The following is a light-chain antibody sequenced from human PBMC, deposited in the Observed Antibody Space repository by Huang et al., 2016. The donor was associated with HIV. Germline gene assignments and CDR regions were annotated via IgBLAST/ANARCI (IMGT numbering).Light chain of an antibody. Sequence: DIVMTQSPDSLAVSLGERATINCKSSQSVFRSSTNNNYLAWYQQKPGQPPKLLIYCASTRESGVPDRFSGSGSGTDFTLTISSLQAEDVAVYYCQQYYSSPLTFGQGTKVEIK. J-gene: IGKJ1*01. CDR2: CAS. CDR3: QQYYSSPLT. V-gene: IGKV4-1*01. CDR1: QSVFRSSTNNNY.